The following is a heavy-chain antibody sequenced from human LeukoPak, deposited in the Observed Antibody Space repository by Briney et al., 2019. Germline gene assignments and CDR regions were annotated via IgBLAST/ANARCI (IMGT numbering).Heavy chain of an antibody. CDR3: AREGDGPSSFYY. J-gene: IGHJ4*02. D-gene: IGHD3-16*01. V-gene: IGHV4-34*01. Sequence: SETLSLTCAVYGGSFIGFHWNWIRQPPGKGLEWIGDINHSGSTNYNPSLTSRVTISVDPSKNQFSLNLSSVTAADTAVYYCAREGDGPSSFYYWGQGTLVTVSS. CDR2: INHSGST. CDR1: GGSFIGFH.